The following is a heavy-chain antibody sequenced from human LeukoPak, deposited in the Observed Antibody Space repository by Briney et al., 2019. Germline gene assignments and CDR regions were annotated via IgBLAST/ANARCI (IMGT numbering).Heavy chain of an antibody. V-gene: IGHV3-66*01. D-gene: IGHD2-2*01. J-gene: IGHJ4*02. Sequence: GGSLRLSCAASGLTVSSNYMSWVRQAPGKGLEWVSVIYSGGSTYYADSVKGRFTISRDNSKNTLYLQMNSLRAEDTAVYYCAKDIKKYQLPHGNYWGQGTLVTVSS. CDR1: GLTVSSNY. CDR3: AKDIKKYQLPHGNY. CDR2: IYSGGST.